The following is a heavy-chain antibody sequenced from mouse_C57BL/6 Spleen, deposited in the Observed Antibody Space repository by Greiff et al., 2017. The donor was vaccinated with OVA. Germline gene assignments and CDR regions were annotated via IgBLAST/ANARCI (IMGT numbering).Heavy chain of an antibody. V-gene: IGHV1-69*01. CDR2: IDPSDSYT. J-gene: IGHJ2*01. D-gene: IGHD2-1*01. CDR3: ARRIYYNPYYGDY. CDR1: GYTFTSYW. Sequence: QVQLQQPGAELVMPGASVKLSCKASGYTFTSYWMHWVKQRPGQGLEWIGEIDPSDSYTNYNQKFKGKSTLTVDKSSSTAYMQLSSLTSEDSAVDYCARRIYYNPYYGDYWGQGTTLTVSS.